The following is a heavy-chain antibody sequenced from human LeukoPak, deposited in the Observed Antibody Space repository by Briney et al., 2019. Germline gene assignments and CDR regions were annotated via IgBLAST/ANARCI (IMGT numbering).Heavy chain of an antibody. CDR1: GYTFTNYA. Sequence: ASVKVSCKASGYTFTNYAMHWVHQAPGHRLEWMGWINAGNGNTKYSQEFQGRVTITRDTSASIAYMELSSLRYDDMAVYYCARGCSGGACYGYHLDPWGQGTLVTVSS. V-gene: IGHV1-3*03. CDR3: ARGCSGGACYGYHLDP. D-gene: IGHD2-15*01. J-gene: IGHJ5*02. CDR2: INAGNGNT.